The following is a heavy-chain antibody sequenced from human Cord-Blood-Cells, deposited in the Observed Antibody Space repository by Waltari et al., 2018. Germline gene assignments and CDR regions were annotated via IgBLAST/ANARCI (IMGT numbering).Heavy chain of an antibody. CDR3: ARAGGGYYYFDY. CDR2: ISSSSSYI. CDR1: GFTVSSYS. D-gene: IGHD3-22*01. Sequence: EVQLVESGGGLVKPGGSLRLSCAAAGFTVSSYSMNWVCQAPGKGLEWVSSISSSSSYIYYADSVKGRFTISRDNAKNSLYLQMNSLRAEDTAVYYCARAGGGYYYFDYWGQGTLVTVSS. J-gene: IGHJ4*02. V-gene: IGHV3-21*01.